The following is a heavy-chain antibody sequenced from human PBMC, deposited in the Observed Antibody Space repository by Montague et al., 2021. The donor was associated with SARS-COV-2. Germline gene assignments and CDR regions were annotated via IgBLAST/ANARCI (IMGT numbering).Heavy chain of an antibody. CDR1: GFSLSTSGMC. CDR3: AREIAGAAVLDY. V-gene: IGHV2-70*11. D-gene: IGHD1-26*01. CDR2: IDWDDDK. Sequence: PALVKPTQTLTLTCTFSGFSLSTSGMCVSWIRQPPGKALEWLARIDWDDDKYYSTSLKTRLTISKDTSKNQVVLTMTNMDPVDTATYYCAREIAGAAVLDYWGQGTLVTVSS. J-gene: IGHJ4*02.